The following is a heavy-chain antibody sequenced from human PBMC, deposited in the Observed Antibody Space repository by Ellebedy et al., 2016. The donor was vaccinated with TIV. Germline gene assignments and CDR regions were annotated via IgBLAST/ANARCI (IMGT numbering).Heavy chain of an antibody. CDR2: INGDGSST. D-gene: IGHD2-2*01. J-gene: IGHJ6*03. V-gene: IGHV3-74*01. CDR1: GFSFSSYW. CDR3: ARVGCSDAGCYYYDYYYMDV. Sequence: GESLKISCAASGFSFSSYWMHWVRQTPGKGLVWLSRINGDGSSTRYADSVRGRFTISRDNAKNTLYLQMNALSAEETAVYYCARVGCSDAGCYYYDYYYMDVWGKGTAVTVSS.